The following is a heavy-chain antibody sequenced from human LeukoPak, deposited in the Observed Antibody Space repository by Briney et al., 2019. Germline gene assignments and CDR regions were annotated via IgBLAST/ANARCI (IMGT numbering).Heavy chain of an antibody. V-gene: IGHV1-46*01. CDR3: ARDGDGYNFGY. Sequence: ASVKVSCKASGYTFTSYYMHWVRQAPGQGLGWMGIINPNGGSTSYAQTFQSRVTMTRDTSTSTVYMELSSLRSEDTAVYYCARDGDGYNFGYWGQGTLVTVSS. CDR1: GYTFTSYY. D-gene: IGHD5-24*01. J-gene: IGHJ4*02. CDR2: INPNGGST.